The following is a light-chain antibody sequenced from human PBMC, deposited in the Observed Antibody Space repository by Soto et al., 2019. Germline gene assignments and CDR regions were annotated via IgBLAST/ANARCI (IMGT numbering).Light chain of an antibody. Sequence: ESVLTQSPATLSLSPGESATLSCRATQSVDSYLAWYQQKPGQAPRLLIYDASNRATGIPARFSGSGSGTDFTLTISSLEPEDFAVYYCQQRGDWPMTFGQGTKV. CDR2: DAS. CDR1: QSVDSY. V-gene: IGKV3-11*01. J-gene: IGKJ1*01. CDR3: QQRGDWPMT.